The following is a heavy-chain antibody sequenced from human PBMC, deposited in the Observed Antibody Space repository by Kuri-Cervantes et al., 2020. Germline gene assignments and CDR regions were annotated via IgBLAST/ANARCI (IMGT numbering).Heavy chain of an antibody. V-gene: IGHV3-23*01. CDR3: AKSGSGYCSGGSCPGDAFDI. D-gene: IGHD2-15*01. J-gene: IGHJ3*02. CDR1: GFTLSSYV. CDR2: ISGSGGST. Sequence: GESLKISCAASGFTLSSYVMSWVRQAPGKGREWVSAISGSGGSTYYADTVKGRFTISRENSKNTLYLQMNSLRAEDTAVYYCAKSGSGYCSGGSCPGDAFDIWGQGTMVTVSS.